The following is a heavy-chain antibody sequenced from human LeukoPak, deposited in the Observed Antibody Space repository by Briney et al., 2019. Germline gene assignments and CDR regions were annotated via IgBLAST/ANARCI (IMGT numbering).Heavy chain of an antibody. CDR3: AKVEQNSSYYTGGSFDF. CDR1: GFTFSSYG. V-gene: IGHV3-30*02. D-gene: IGHD1-26*01. Sequence: GGSLRLSCAASGFTFSSYGMHWVSQAPGKGLEWVAFIRYDGSIKYYADSVKGRFTVSRDNAKNTLYLQMNSLRAEDTAVYFCAKVEQNSSYYTGGSFDFWGQGTMVTVSS. CDR2: IRYDGSIK. J-gene: IGHJ3*01.